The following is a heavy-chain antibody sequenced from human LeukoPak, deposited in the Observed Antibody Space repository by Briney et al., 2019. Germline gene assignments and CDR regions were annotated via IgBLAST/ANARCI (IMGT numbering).Heavy chain of an antibody. V-gene: IGHV1-8*03. J-gene: IGHJ6*03. Sequence: ASVKVSCKASGYTFTSYDINWVRQATGQGLEWMGWMNPNSGNTGYAQKFQGRVTITRNTSISTAYMELSSLRSEDTAVYYCARGDYGGNQGYHYYYMDVWGKGTTVTVSS. CDR2: MNPNSGNT. CDR1: GYTFTSYD. CDR3: ARGDYGGNQGYHYYYMDV. D-gene: IGHD4-23*01.